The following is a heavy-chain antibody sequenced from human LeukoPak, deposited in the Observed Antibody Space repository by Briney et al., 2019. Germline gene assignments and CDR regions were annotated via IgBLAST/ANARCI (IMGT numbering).Heavy chain of an antibody. J-gene: IGHJ6*03. CDR3: ARDGPEVIYDILTDYSHYMDV. CDR1: GGSISSSSYY. Sequence: PSETLSLTCTVSGGSISSSSYYWGWIRQPPGKGLEWIGSIYYSGSTYYNPSLKSRVTISVDTSKNQFSLKLSSVTAADTAVYYCARDGPEVIYDILTDYSHYMDVWGKGTTVTVSS. D-gene: IGHD3-9*01. CDR2: IYYSGST. V-gene: IGHV4-39*07.